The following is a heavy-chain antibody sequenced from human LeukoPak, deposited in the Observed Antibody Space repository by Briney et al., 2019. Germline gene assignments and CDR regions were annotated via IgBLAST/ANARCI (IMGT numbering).Heavy chain of an antibody. CDR3: ARAWATDYFDY. CDR2: MYYSGTI. J-gene: IGHJ4*02. CDR1: GGSISSYY. Sequence: PSETLSLTCTVSGGSISSYYWSWIRQPPGKGLEWIGYMYYSGTINYNPSLKSRVTISVDTSKNQFSLKLGSVTPADTAMYYCARAWATDYFDYWGQGALVTVSS. V-gene: IGHV4-59*01.